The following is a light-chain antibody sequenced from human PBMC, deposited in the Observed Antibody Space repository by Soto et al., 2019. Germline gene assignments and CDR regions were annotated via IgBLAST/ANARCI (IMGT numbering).Light chain of an antibody. V-gene: IGKV1-12*01. CDR1: QGVSDW. J-gene: IGKJ1*01. CDR3: QQANSYPWT. CDR2: GSS. Sequence: DIQMTQSSSSMSASVRDSVTITCRASQGVSDWVAWYQQKPGEAPNLLIYGSSSLLSGVPSRFSGTGSGTDFTLTISSLQPEDVATYYCQQANSYPWTLGQGAKVDI.